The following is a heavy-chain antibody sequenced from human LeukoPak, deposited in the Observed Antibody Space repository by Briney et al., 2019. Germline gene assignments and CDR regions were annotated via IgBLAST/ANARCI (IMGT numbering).Heavy chain of an antibody. CDR2: IYISGST. J-gene: IGHJ4*02. CDR1: GASINSHY. Sequence: PSETLSLTCTVSGASINSHYWSWIGQPAGKGLEWIGRIYISGSTNYNSSLQSRVTMSVDTSKNQFSLKLTSVTAADTAVYYCARGLNPLPGTYYFDYWGQGTLVTVSS. V-gene: IGHV4-4*07. D-gene: IGHD6-19*01. CDR3: ARGLNPLPGTYYFDY.